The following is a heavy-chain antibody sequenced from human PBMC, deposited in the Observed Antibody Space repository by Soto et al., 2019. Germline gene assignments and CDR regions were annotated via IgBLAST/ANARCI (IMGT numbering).Heavy chain of an antibody. D-gene: IGHD5-12*01. CDR2: ISYDGKTK. CDR1: GFTFGNYA. J-gene: IGHJ4*02. Sequence: GGSLRLSCATSGFTFGNYAMHWVRQAPGTGLEWVALISYDGKTKDYADFVRERFTISRDNSKNTLWLQMSSLRPDDTAVYYCARDRKWVRWDFLDYWGQGRLVTVSS. CDR3: ARDRKWVRWDFLDY. V-gene: IGHV3-30*04.